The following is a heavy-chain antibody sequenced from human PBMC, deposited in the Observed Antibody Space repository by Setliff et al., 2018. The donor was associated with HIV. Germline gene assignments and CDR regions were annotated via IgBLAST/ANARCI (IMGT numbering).Heavy chain of an antibody. J-gene: IGHJ3*02. D-gene: IGHD3-3*01. V-gene: IGHV1-18*01. Sequence: GASVKVSCKASGGTFSSYVISWVRQAPGQGPEWMGGISAYNGNTNYAQKLQGRVTMTTDTSTSTAYMELRSLRSDDTAVYYCARGYYNFWSGYYDSRFPNPIDAFDIWGQGTMVTVSS. CDR1: GGTFSSYV. CDR3: ARGYYNFWSGYYDSRFPNPIDAFDI. CDR2: ISAYNGNT.